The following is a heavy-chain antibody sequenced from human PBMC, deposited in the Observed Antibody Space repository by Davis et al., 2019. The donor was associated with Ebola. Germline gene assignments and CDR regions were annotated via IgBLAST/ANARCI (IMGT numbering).Heavy chain of an antibody. Sequence: GESLKISCAASGFTFSSYAMHWVRQAPGKGLEWVAVISYAGSNKYYADSVKGRFTISRDNSKNTLYLQMNSLRAEDTAVYYCARLDYGSGSFFDYWGQGTLVTVSS. D-gene: IGHD3-10*01. CDR1: GFTFSSYA. CDR2: ISYAGSNK. J-gene: IGHJ4*02. CDR3: ARLDYGSGSFFDY. V-gene: IGHV3-30-3*01.